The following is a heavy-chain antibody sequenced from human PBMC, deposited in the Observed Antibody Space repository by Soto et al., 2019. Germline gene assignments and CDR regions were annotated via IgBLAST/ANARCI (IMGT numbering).Heavy chain of an antibody. CDR3: AYGYVDSSRRNWFDP. CDR2: INGGGGRT. V-gene: IGHV3-23*01. CDR1: GFTFRSYA. Sequence: EVQLLQSGGGLVQPGGSLRLSCAASGFTFRSYAMSWVRQPPGKGLEWVAAINGGGGRTYYEDSVKGRFTISRDNSKNMLYLQMNSLRAEDTAVHYCAYGYVDSSRRNWFDPWGQGTLVTASS. J-gene: IGHJ5*02. D-gene: IGHD3-9*01.